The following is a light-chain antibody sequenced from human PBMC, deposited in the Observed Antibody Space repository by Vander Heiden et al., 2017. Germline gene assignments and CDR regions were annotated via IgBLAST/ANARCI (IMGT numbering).Light chain of an antibody. J-gene: IGKJ1*01. CDR2: AAS. CDR1: QSISSY. Sequence: DIQMTQSPSSLSASVGDRVTITCRASQSISSYLNWYQQKPGKAPKLLIYAASRWQSGVPSRFSGSGSGKDFTLTSSRLQPEDFANYYWQQSYSTQTFGQGTKVEIK. CDR3: QQSYSTQT. V-gene: IGKV1-39*01.